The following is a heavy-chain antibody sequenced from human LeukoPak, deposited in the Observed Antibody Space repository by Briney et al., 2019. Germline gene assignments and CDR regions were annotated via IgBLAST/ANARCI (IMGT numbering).Heavy chain of an antibody. CDR1: GGSISSYY. CDR3: ASGYCSGGSCYFVN. CDR2: IYYSGST. D-gene: IGHD2-15*01. J-gene: IGHJ4*02. Sequence: SETLSLTCTVAGGSISSYYWSWIRQPPGKGLEWIGYIYYSGSTNYNPSLKSRVTISVDTSKNQFSLKLSSVTAADTAVYYCASGYCSGGSCYFVNWGQGTLVTVSS. V-gene: IGHV4-59*01.